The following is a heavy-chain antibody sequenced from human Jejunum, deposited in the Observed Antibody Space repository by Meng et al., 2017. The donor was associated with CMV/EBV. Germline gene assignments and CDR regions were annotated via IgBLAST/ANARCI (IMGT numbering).Heavy chain of an antibody. Sequence: QVQLVQSGAEVKKPGASMKVSCKASGYTFTSYYIHWVRHAPGQGLEWMGWININTGNPTYAQGFTGRFVFSLDTSVSTAYLQIDSLKADDTAVYYCARGNGWRFDYWGQGTLVTV. CDR2: ININTGNP. V-gene: IGHV7-4-1*01. CDR1: GYTFTSYY. CDR3: ARGNGWRFDY. J-gene: IGHJ4*02. D-gene: IGHD6-19*01.